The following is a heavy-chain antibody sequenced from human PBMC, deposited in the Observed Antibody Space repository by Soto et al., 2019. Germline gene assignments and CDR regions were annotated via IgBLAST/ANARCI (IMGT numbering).Heavy chain of an antibody. CDR3: ANTVGRSGWYVY. Sequence: PSETLSLTCTFSGCSISSSSYYWGWIRQPPGKGLEWIGSIYYSGSTYYNPSLKSRVTISVDTSKNQFSLKLSSVTAADTAVYYCANTVGRSGWYVYWGQGTLVTVSS. V-gene: IGHV4-39*01. CDR1: GCSISSSSYY. J-gene: IGHJ4*02. D-gene: IGHD6-19*01. CDR2: IYYSGST.